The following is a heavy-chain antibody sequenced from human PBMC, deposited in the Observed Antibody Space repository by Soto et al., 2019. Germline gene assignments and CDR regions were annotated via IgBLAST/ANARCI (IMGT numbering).Heavy chain of an antibody. Sequence: QVQLVQSGAEVKKPGASVKVSCKASGYTFTGYYMHWVRQAPGQGREWMGWINPNSGGTNYAQKFQGWVTMTRDTSISTAYMELSRLRSDDTAVYYCARAICSGGSCNSYFDYWGQGTLVTVSS. CDR2: INPNSGGT. V-gene: IGHV1-2*04. CDR1: GYTFTGYY. CDR3: ARAICSGGSCNSYFDY. D-gene: IGHD2-15*01. J-gene: IGHJ4*02.